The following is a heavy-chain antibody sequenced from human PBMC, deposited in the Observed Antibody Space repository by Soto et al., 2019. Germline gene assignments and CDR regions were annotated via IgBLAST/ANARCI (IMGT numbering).Heavy chain of an antibody. Sequence: QVQLVESGGGVVQPGRSLRLSCAASGFTFSTYGMHWVRQAPGKVLEWVAVMSYDGSNKYYADSVRGRFTISRDNSKNTLYLQMNSLRVEDTAVYYCAKGGGSYYRHPRIDHWGQGTLLTVSS. CDR2: MSYDGSNK. CDR3: AKGGGSYYRHPRIDH. V-gene: IGHV3-30*18. D-gene: IGHD1-26*01. CDR1: GFTFSTYG. J-gene: IGHJ4*02.